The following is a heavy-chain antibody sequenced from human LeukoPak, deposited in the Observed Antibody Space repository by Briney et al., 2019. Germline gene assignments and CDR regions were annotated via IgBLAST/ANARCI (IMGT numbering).Heavy chain of an antibody. CDR2: IYYSGST. D-gene: IGHD4-17*01. J-gene: IGHJ4*02. Sequence: SETLSLTCTVSGGSISSGGYYWSWIRQHPGEGLEWIGYIYYSGSTYYNPSLKSRVTISVDTSKNQFSLKLSSVTAADTAVYYCARGLGYGDPRKRHFDYWGQGTLVTVSS. CDR3: ARGLGYGDPRKRHFDY. V-gene: IGHV4-31*03. CDR1: GGSISSGGYY.